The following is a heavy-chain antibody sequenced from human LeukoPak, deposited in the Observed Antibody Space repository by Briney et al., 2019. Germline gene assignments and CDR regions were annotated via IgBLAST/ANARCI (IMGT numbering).Heavy chain of an antibody. J-gene: IGHJ4*02. CDR2: IGYEGVHK. CDR1: GFTFNNFG. D-gene: IGHD4-23*01. V-gene: IGHV3-30*02. CDR3: AKDLHGGYSSDY. Sequence: GGSLRLSCAASGFTFNNFGMHWVREAPGEGLEWVSFIGYEGVHKYYADSVKGRFTISKDNSKATLYLQMNSLRPEDTAVYYCAKDLHGGYSSDYWGQGTLVTVFS.